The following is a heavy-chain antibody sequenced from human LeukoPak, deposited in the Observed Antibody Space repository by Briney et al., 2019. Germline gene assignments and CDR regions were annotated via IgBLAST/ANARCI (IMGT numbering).Heavy chain of an antibody. Sequence: EASVKVSCKASGYTFTSYGISWVRQAPGQGLEWMGWISAYNGNTNYAQKLQGRVTMTTDTSTSTAYMELRSLRSDDTAVYYCAREKGAYYYDSSGPWGQGTLVTVSS. CDR1: GYTFTSYG. CDR2: ISAYNGNT. CDR3: AREKGAYYYDSSGP. D-gene: IGHD3-22*01. V-gene: IGHV1-18*01. J-gene: IGHJ4*02.